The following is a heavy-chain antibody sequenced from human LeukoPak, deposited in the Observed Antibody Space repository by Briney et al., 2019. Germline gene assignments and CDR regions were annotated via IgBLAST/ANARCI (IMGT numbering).Heavy chain of an antibody. V-gene: IGHV3-21*01. CDR3: ARDHEGGVDY. D-gene: IGHD1-26*01. CDR2: ISSSSSYI. CDR1: GFTFISYS. Sequence: GGSLRLSCAASGFTFISYSMNWVRQAPGKGLEWVSSISSSSSYIYYADSVKGRFTISRDNAKNSLYLQMNSLRAEDTAVYYCARDHEGGVDYWGQGTLVTVSS. J-gene: IGHJ4*02.